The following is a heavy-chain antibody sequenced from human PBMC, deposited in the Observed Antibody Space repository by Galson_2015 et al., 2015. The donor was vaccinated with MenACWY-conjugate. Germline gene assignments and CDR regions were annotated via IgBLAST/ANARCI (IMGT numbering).Heavy chain of an antibody. CDR1: GFAFSNYC. Sequence: SLRLSCAASGFAFSNYCMHWVRHAPGKGLECVSRICAGGISIMYGDSVRGRFTISRDDAENTLYLQMDSLGADDTAVYFCVRGSSGWRGMDIWGQGTTVTVSS. V-gene: IGHV3-74*03. D-gene: IGHD6-19*01. J-gene: IGHJ6*02. CDR3: VRGSSGWRGMDI. CDR2: ICAGGISI.